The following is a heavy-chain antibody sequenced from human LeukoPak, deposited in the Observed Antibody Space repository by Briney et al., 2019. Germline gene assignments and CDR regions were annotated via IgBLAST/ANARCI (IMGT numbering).Heavy chain of an antibody. Sequence: ASVKVSCKASGYTFTSYGISWVRHAPGQGLEWMGWISAYNGNTNYAQKLQGRVTMTTDTSTSTAYMELRSLRSDDTAVYYCARSYYDFWSGYDWFDPWGQGTLVTVSS. D-gene: IGHD3-3*01. V-gene: IGHV1-18*01. J-gene: IGHJ5*02. CDR1: GYTFTSYG. CDR3: ARSYYDFWSGYDWFDP. CDR2: ISAYNGNT.